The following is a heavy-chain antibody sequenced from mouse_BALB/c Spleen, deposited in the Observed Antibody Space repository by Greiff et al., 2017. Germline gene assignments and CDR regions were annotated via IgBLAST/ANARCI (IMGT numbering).Heavy chain of an antibody. CDR2: IYPSDSYT. CDR1: GYTFTSYW. J-gene: IGHJ4*01. CDR3: TRDDDPHYYAMDY. D-gene: IGHD2-3*01. Sequence: QVQLQQPGAELVRPGASVKLSCKASGYTFTSYWINWVKQRPGQGLEWIGNIYPSDSYTNYNQKFKDKATLTVDKSSSTAYMQLSSPTSEDSAVYYCTRDDDPHYYAMDYWGQGTSVTVSS. V-gene: IGHV1-69*02.